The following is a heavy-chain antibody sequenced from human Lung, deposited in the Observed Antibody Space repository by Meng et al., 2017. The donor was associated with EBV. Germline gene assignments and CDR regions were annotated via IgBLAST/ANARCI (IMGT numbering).Heavy chain of an antibody. CDR1: GYTFTSYA. V-gene: IGHV1-3*04. CDR3: ASRPGIAVAGFNY. Sequence: VHLVQAGTEVKKPGAAVEVSCKSSGYTFTSYAMNLVRQATGQRLEWMGWINTGNGETKYSQKFQGRVTLTRDTSASTAYMELSSLRSEDTAVYYCASRPGIAVAGFNYWGQGTLVTVSS. CDR2: INTGNGET. J-gene: IGHJ4*02. D-gene: IGHD6-19*01.